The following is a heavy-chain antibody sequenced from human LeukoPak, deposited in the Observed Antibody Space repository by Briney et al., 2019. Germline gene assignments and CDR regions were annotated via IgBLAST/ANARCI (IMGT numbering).Heavy chain of an antibody. V-gene: IGHV1-69*13. CDR1: GGTFISYA. Sequence: ASVKVSCKASGGTFISYAISWVRQAPGQGLEWMGGIIPIFGTANYAQKFQGRVTITADESTSTAYMELSSLRSEDTAVYYCARVGPYCSSTSCYLGYWGQGTLVTVSS. D-gene: IGHD2-2*01. J-gene: IGHJ4*02. CDR2: IIPIFGTA. CDR3: ARVGPYCSSTSCYLGY.